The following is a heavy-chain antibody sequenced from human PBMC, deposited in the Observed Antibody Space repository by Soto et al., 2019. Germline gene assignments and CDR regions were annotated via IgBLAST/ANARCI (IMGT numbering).Heavy chain of an antibody. CDR3: AKAGCSGGTCYLYYFDY. V-gene: IGHV3-23*01. CDR1: GFTFGGYG. J-gene: IGHJ4*02. D-gene: IGHD2-15*01. Sequence: HPGGSLRLSCAASGFTFGGYGMHWVRHAAGKGLAWVSTISGRGGNTYFADSVKGRFTISRDNSRNTLYLQMDSLRVEDSAVYSCAKAGCSGGTCYLYYFDYWGQGALVTVSS. CDR2: ISGRGGNT.